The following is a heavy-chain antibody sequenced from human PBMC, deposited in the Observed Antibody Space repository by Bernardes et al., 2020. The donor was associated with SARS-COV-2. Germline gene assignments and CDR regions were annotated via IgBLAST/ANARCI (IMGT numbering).Heavy chain of an antibody. CDR3: AKNDYYGSASYYGIDY. D-gene: IGHD3-10*01. Sequence: GGSLSLSCAASGFIFTYSAMSWVRQAPGPGLAWVSTISGSVLNIDYADSVKGRFTISRDNSKNTLFLEMNSLRAEDTAVYYCAKNDYYGSASYYGIDYWGQGTLVTVSS. J-gene: IGHJ4*02. CDR1: GFIFTYSA. CDR2: ISGSVLNI. V-gene: IGHV3-23*01.